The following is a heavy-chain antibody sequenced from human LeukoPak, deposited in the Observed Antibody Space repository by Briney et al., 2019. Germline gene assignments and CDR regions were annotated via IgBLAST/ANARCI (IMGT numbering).Heavy chain of an antibody. CDR2: IKEDGSKK. D-gene: IGHD3-22*01. V-gene: IGHV3-7*03. Sequence: GGSLRLSCAASGFTFSGHWMTWVRQAPGKGLEWVANIKEDGSKKNYVDSVKGRFTISRDNAKNSFYLQMTSLRAEDTAMYYCATPLDYRDSSGFHQGGDWGQGTLVTVSS. CDR1: GFTFSGHW. CDR3: ATPLDYRDSSGFHQGGD. J-gene: IGHJ4*02.